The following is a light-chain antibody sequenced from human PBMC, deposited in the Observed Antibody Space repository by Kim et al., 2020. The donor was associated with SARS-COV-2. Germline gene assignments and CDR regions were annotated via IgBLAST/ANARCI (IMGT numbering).Light chain of an antibody. CDR2: QER. Sequence: SPGQTASITRSGDKLGDKEASCYPQKPGQCPVLVIFQERQRPSRMPVRFSGSMTGKTATVTISRARAMDEAEYYCHAWGSSTNNVFENGTKVTV. J-gene: IGLJ1*01. CDR1: KLGDKE. CDR3: HAWGSSTNNV. V-gene: IGLV3-1*01.